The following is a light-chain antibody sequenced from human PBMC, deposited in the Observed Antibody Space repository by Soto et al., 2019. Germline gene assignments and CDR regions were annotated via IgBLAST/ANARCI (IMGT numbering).Light chain of an antibody. J-gene: IGKJ5*01. CDR3: QQLNSYIT. CDR2: AAS. CDR1: QGISSY. V-gene: IGKV1-9*01. Sequence: DIQLTQSPSFLSASVGDRVTITCRASQGISSYLAWYQQKPGKAPKLLVYAASTLQSGVPSRFSGSGSGTEFTLTISSLQPEDFATYYCQQLNSYITFGQGTRLEIK.